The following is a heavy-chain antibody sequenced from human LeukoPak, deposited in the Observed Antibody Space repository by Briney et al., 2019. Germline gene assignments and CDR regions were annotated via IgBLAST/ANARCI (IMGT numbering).Heavy chain of an antibody. CDR1: GFTFSSYG. D-gene: IGHD6-13*01. V-gene: IGHV3-30*02. Sequence: GGSLRLSCAASGFTFSSYGMHWVRQAPGKGLEWVAFIRYDGSNKYYADSVKGRFTISRDNSKNTLYLQMNSLRAEDTAVYYCARGKVAAAGTRGNWFDPWGQGTLVTVSS. J-gene: IGHJ5*02. CDR3: ARGKVAAAGTRGNWFDP. CDR2: IRYDGSNK.